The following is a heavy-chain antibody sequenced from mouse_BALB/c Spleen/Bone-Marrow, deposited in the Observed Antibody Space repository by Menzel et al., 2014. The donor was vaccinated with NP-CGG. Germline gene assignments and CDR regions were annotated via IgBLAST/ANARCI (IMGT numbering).Heavy chain of an antibody. V-gene: IGHV5-9-1*01. D-gene: IGHD2-3*01. CDR2: ISSGGSYT. Sequence: EVMLVEFGGGLVKPGGSLKLSCAASGFTFSNYAMSWVRQTPEKRLEWVAIISSGGSYTYYPDSVKGRFTISRDNAKTILYLQMSSLRSEDTAMYYCARQDGFDYWGQGTTLTVSS. CDR1: GFTFSNYA. CDR3: ARQDGFDY. J-gene: IGHJ2*01.